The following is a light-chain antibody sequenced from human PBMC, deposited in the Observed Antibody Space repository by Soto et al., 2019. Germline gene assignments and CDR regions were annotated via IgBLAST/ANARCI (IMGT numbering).Light chain of an antibody. Sequence: DIQLTQSPPSLSASVGDRVTITYRVSQGISTYLNCYRHKPGEVPNLLIYRVFNLQSGLPSRFSGSGSGTDFTLTISSLQPEDFATYYCLQDYNYPWTFGQGTKVDIK. J-gene: IGKJ1*01. V-gene: IGKV1-27*01. CDR3: LQDYNYPWT. CDR2: RVF. CDR1: QGISTY.